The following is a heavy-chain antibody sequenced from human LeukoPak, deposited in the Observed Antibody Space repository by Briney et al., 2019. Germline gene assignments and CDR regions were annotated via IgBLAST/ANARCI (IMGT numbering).Heavy chain of an antibody. CDR1: GGSISSGGYY. CDR3: AGYTMVRGATDY. D-gene: IGHD3-10*01. J-gene: IGHJ4*02. CDR2: IYYSGST. V-gene: IGHV4-31*03. Sequence: PSETLSLTCTVSGGSISSGGYYWSWIRQHPGKGLEWIGYIYYSGSTYYNPSLKSRVTISVDTSKNQFSLKLSSVTAADTAVYYCAGYTMVRGATDYWGQGTLVTVSS.